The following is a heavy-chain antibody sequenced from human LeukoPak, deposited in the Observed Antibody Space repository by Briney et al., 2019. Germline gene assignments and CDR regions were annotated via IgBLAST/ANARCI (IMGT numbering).Heavy chain of an antibody. CDR2: IYPGDSDT. CDR1: GYSFISFW. J-gene: IGHJ4*02. V-gene: IGHV5-51*01. CDR3: ARHGGFCSYYSVDC. D-gene: IGHD3-10*01. Sequence: GESLKTSCKGSGYSFISFWIGWVRQMPGKGLEWMGIIYPGDSDTRYSPSFQGQVTISADKSISTAYLQWSSLKASATAGYSGARHGGFCSYYSVDCLVQGTLVTASS.